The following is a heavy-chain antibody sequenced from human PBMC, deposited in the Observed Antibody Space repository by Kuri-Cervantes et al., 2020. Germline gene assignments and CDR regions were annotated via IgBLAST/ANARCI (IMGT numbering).Heavy chain of an antibody. Sequence: GGSLRLSCAASGFTFSSYWMCWVRQAPGKGLEWVSVIYSGGSTYYADSVKGRFTISRDNSKNTLYLQMNSLRAEDTAVYYCARDQWLDPYYYYGMDVWGQGTTVTVSS. J-gene: IGHJ6*02. V-gene: IGHV3-53*01. CDR3: ARDQWLDPYYYYGMDV. CDR2: IYSGGST. CDR1: GFTFSSYW. D-gene: IGHD6-19*01.